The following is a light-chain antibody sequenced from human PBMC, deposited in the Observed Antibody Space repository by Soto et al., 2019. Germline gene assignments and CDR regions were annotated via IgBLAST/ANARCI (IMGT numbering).Light chain of an antibody. Sequence: QSAPTQPASVSGSPGQSITISCTGTSSDVGAYNYVSWYQHLPVKAPKLIIYGVSNRPSGVSTRFSGSKSGNTASLTISGLQAEDEADYYCSSWTTSSTYVFGTGTKLTVL. J-gene: IGLJ1*01. CDR2: GVS. CDR1: SSDVGAYNY. CDR3: SSWTTSSTYV. V-gene: IGLV2-14*03.